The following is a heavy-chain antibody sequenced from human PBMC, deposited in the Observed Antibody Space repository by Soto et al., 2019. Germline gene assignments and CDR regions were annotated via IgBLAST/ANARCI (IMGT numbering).Heavy chain of an antibody. Sequence: PSETLSLTCTVSGGSISTSLYYWGWIRQPPGKGLEWIGSVYYSGSTYYSPSLMSRVTIPIDTSKNQFSLKVTSVTAADTAVYYCARRVLATLTTSPYIDSWGQGTLVTVSS. CDR3: ARRVLATLTTSPYIDS. J-gene: IGHJ4*02. D-gene: IGHD4-17*01. V-gene: IGHV4-39*01. CDR1: GGSISTSLYY. CDR2: VYYSGST.